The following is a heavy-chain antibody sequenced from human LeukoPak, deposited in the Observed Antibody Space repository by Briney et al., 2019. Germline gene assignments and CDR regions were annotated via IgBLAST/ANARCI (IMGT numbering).Heavy chain of an antibody. D-gene: IGHD3-3*01. CDR2: ISSSSSTI. CDR3: ARDSITIFGVAKSFYY. V-gene: IGHV3-48*01. Sequence: GGSLRLSCAASGFTFSSYSMNWVRQAPGKGLEWVSYISSSSSTIYYADSVKGRFTISRDNAKNSLYLQMNSLRAEDTAVYYCARDSITIFGVAKSFYYWGQGTLVTVSS. J-gene: IGHJ4*02. CDR1: GFTFSSYS.